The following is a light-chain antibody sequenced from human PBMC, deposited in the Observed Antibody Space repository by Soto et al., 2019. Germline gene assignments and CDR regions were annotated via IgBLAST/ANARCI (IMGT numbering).Light chain of an antibody. CDR1: SSNFGSNY. CDR3: AAWDASLSGRV. Sequence: QSALTQPPSASGTPGQRVTISCSGSSSNFGSNYVYWYQQLPGTAPKLLIYSNDQRPSGVPDRFSGSKSGTSASLAISGLRSEDEADYYCAAWDASLSGRVFGGGTQLTVL. J-gene: IGLJ3*02. V-gene: IGLV1-47*01. CDR2: SND.